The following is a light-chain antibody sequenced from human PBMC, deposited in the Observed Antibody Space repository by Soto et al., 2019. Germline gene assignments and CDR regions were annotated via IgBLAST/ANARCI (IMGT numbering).Light chain of an antibody. Sequence: DIQMTQSPSSLSASVGDRVTITCRASQRISNQLHWYQQKPGKAPKLLIYAASTLQSGVPSRFSGSGSGTDFTLTISSLQPDDFATYYCQQSYSSPPWTFGQGTRVDIK. CDR3: QQSYSSPPWT. CDR1: QRISNQ. CDR2: AAS. J-gene: IGKJ1*01. V-gene: IGKV1-39*01.